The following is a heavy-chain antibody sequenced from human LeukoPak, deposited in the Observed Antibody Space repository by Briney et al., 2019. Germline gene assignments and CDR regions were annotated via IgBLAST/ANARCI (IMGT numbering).Heavy chain of an antibody. D-gene: IGHD2-21*02. CDR3: ARESLGAYCGGDCYG. Sequence: PGGSLRLSCVASGFTFSDYGMVWVRQAPGKGLEWMALIRFDGNKKYYADSVKDRFTISRDNSKNTLYLQMNSLRAEDTAVYYCARESLGAYCGGDCYGWGQGTLVTVSS. CDR1: GFTFSDYG. CDR2: IRFDGNKK. J-gene: IGHJ4*02. V-gene: IGHV3-30*02.